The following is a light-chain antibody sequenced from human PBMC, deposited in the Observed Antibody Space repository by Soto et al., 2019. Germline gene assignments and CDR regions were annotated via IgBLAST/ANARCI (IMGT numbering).Light chain of an antibody. Sequence: IVLKISPATLSLTPGEGVTLFCRASQSVSNSLAWYQQKPGQPPRLLIYDVSSRATGIPDRFSGSGSGTDFTLTISRLEPEDFAVYYFHQYDSWTFCQGGNVDIK. CDR1: QSVSNS. V-gene: IGKV3-20*01. J-gene: IGKJ1*01. CDR3: HQYDSWT. CDR2: DVS.